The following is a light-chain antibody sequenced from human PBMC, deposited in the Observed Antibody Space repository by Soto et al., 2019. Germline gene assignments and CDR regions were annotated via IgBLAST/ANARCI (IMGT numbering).Light chain of an antibody. CDR2: STN. Sequence: QTVVTQEPSFSVSPGGTVTLTCGLSSGSVSTSYYPSWYQQTPGQAPRTLIYSTNTRSSGVPDRFSGSILGNKAALTITGAQAEDESEYYCVLYMGSGGVFGTGTKVTVL. CDR3: VLYMGSGGV. CDR1: SGSVSTSYY. V-gene: IGLV8-61*01. J-gene: IGLJ1*01.